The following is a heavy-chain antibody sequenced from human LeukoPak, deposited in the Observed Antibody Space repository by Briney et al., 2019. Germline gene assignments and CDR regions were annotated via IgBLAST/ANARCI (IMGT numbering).Heavy chain of an antibody. CDR1: GFTFSRYW. V-gene: IGHV3-74*03. CDR3: ERDYGA. Sequence: GGSLRLSCAASGFTFSRYWMNWVRQAPGKGLMWVSRINSDGSATTYADFVKGRFTISRDNAKNTVYLQMNSLRVDDTAIYYWERDYGAWGQGTLVTVSP. J-gene: IGHJ5*02. D-gene: IGHD4/OR15-4a*01. CDR2: INSDGSAT.